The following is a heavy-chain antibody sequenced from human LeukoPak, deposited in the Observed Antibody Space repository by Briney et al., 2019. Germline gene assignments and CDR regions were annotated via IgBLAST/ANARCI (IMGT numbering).Heavy chain of an antibody. CDR2: IYSGGSS. Sequence: GGSLRLSCAASGFSVSDKYMTWVRQAPGKGLEWLSIIYSGGSSFYADSVKGRFTISRDTSKNTVYLEMNSLRLDDTAVYYCARGPHGLQLWHYFDYWGLGTLVTVSS. CDR3: ARGPHGLQLWHYFDY. D-gene: IGHD5-18*01. J-gene: IGHJ4*02. CDR1: GFSVSDKY. V-gene: IGHV3-66*02.